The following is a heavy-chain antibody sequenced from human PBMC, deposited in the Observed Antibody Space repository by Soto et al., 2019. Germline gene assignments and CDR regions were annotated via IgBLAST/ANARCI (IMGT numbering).Heavy chain of an antibody. Sequence: SETLSLTCTVSGGSISSGGYYWSWIRQHPGKGLEWIGYIYYSGSTYYNPSLKSRVTISVDTSKNQFSLKLSSVTAADTAVYYCARGPRDGYNYSFDYWGQGTLVTVS. D-gene: IGHD5-12*01. J-gene: IGHJ4*02. V-gene: IGHV4-31*03. CDR1: GGSISSGGYY. CDR2: IYYSGST. CDR3: ARGPRDGYNYSFDY.